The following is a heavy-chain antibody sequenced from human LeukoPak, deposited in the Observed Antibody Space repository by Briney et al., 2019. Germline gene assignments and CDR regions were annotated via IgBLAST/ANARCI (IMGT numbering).Heavy chain of an antibody. CDR2: IYTSGST. V-gene: IGHV4-4*07. CDR1: GGSISSYY. CDR3: ARELLWFGEFEFGNWFDP. Sequence: SETLSLTCTVSGGSISSYYWSWIRQPAGKGLEWIGRIYTSGSTNYNPSLKSRVTMSVDTSKNQFSLKLSSVTAADTAVYYCARELLWFGEFEFGNWFDPWGQGTLVTVSS. J-gene: IGHJ5*02. D-gene: IGHD3-10*01.